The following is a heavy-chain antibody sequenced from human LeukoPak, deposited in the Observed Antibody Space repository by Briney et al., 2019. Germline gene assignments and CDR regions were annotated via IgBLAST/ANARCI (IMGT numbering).Heavy chain of an antibody. CDR1: GFTFSNYA. D-gene: IGHD3-10*01. CDR2: IGGSGGST. V-gene: IGHV3-23*01. Sequence: GGSLRLSCAASGFTFSNYAMSWVRQAPGKGLEWVSAIGGSGGSTYYADSVKGRFTISRDNSKNTLYLQMNSLRAEDTAVYYCAKDRITMVRGVIIQYFDYWGQGTLVTVSS. J-gene: IGHJ4*02. CDR3: AKDRITMVRGVIIQYFDY.